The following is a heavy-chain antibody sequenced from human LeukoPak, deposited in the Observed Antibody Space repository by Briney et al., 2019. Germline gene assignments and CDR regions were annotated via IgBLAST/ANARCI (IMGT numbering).Heavy chain of an antibody. Sequence: GGSLRLSCAASGFTFSTYSMNWVRQAPGKGLEWVSSISSSSSYIYYADSVKGRFTNSRDNAKNSLYLQMNSLRAEDTAVYYCAKWDSSGFWSGYTYYFDYWGQGTLVTVSS. CDR3: AKWDSSGFWSGYTYYFDY. CDR2: ISSSSSYI. J-gene: IGHJ4*02. CDR1: GFTFSTYS. D-gene: IGHD3-3*01. V-gene: IGHV3-21*01.